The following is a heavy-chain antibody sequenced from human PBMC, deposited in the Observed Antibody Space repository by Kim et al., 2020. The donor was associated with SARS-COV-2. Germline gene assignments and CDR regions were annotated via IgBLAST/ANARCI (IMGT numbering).Heavy chain of an antibody. CDR3: ARRGDSGSYSPYYYGMDV. D-gene: IGHD1-26*01. J-gene: IGHJ6*02. V-gene: IGHV1-69*01. Sequence: QGRVTITADESTSTAYMELSSLRSEDTAVYYCARRGDSGSYSPYYYGMDVWGQGTTVTVSS.